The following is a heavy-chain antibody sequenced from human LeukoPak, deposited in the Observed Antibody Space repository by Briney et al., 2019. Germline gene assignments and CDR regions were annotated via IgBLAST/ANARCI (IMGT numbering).Heavy chain of an antibody. CDR2: IHIYRGNT. J-gene: IGHJ3*02. D-gene: IGHD3-10*01. CDR3: ARRHYGSGSYYKPQGAFDI. Sequence: GASVKVSCKASGYSSTNYGISWVRQAPGQGLEWMGWIHIYRGNTNYAQKFQGRVTITADESTSTAYMELSSLRSEDTAVYYCARRHYGSGSYYKPQGAFDIRGQGTMVTVSS. CDR1: GYSSTNYG. V-gene: IGHV1-18*01.